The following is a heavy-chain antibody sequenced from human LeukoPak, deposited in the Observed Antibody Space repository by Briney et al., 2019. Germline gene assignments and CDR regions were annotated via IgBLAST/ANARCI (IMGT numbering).Heavy chain of an antibody. CDR1: GFTLSSYS. Sequence: PGGSLRLSCAASGFTLSSYSMHWVRQAPGKGLEFVSAISKNGENTYYANSVKGRFTISRDISKNTLYLQMGSLRPEGMAVYYCARVDSGSACASWGQGILVTVSS. CDR3: ARVDSGSACAS. V-gene: IGHV3-64*01. CDR2: ISKNGENT. D-gene: IGHD6-19*01. J-gene: IGHJ1*01.